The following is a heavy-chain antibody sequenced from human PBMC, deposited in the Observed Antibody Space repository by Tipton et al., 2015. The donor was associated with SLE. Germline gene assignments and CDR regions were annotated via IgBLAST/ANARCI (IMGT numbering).Heavy chain of an antibody. Sequence: TLSLTCTVSGDSIHSSSFYWGWVRQPPGKGLEWVGSFYYTGRSYFNPSLKSRVTISADTSKNQFSLKLSSVTAADTAVYYCATQGYYDSSFDYWGQGTLVTVSS. CDR3: ATQGYYDSSFDY. CDR1: GDSIHSSSFY. J-gene: IGHJ4*02. CDR2: FYYTGRS. D-gene: IGHD3-16*01. V-gene: IGHV4-39*01.